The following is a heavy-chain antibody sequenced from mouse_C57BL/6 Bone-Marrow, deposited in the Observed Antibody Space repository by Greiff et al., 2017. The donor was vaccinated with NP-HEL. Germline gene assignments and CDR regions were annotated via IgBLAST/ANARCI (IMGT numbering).Heavy chain of an antibody. V-gene: IGHV3-6*01. D-gene: IGHD1-1*01. CDR2: ISYDGST. J-gene: IGHJ1*03. CDR1: GYSITSGYF. CDR3: ASSYCPYGYFDV. Sequence: EVQLVESGPGLVKPSPSLSLTCSVTGYSITSGYFWNWIRQFPGNKLEWMGYISYDGSTNYNPSFKNRTSLTRDTSKNQFFLKLSSVTTEDTAAYYCASSYCPYGYFDVGGTGTTITVSS.